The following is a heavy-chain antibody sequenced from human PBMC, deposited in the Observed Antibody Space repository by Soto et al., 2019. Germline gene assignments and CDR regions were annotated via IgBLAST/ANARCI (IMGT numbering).Heavy chain of an antibody. CDR1: GFTFSSYG. D-gene: IGHD2-2*01. Sequence: GGSLRLSCXASGFTFSSYGMNWVRQAPGKGLEWVSYISSSSSTIYYADSVKGRFTISRDNAKNSLYLQINSLRDEDTAVYYCARDPLYCSSTSCYLYYYGMDVWGQGTTVTVSS. J-gene: IGHJ6*02. CDR3: ARDPLYCSSTSCYLYYYGMDV. CDR2: ISSSSSTI. V-gene: IGHV3-48*02.